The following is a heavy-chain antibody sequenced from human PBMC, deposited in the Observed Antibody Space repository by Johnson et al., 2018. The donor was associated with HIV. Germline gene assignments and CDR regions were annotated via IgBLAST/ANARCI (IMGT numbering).Heavy chain of an antibody. Sequence: QVQLVESGGGVVQPGRSLRLSCAASGFTFSNYAMHWVRQAPGKGLEWVAVIWYDGSNKYYADSVKGRFTISRDNSKNTLYLQMNSLRAEDTAVYYCASEAKHHVGANRVSSFDIWGQGTMVTVSA. D-gene: IGHD1-26*01. V-gene: IGHV3-33*01. CDR3: ASEAKHHVGANRVSSFDI. CDR1: GFTFSNYA. J-gene: IGHJ3*02. CDR2: IWYDGSNK.